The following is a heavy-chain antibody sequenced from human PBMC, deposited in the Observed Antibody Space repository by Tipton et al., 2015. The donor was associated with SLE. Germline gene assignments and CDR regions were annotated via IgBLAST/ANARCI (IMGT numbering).Heavy chain of an antibody. CDR2: VHYSGST. CDR1: GGSISSSSDY. CDR3: ASPFGVVTYDAFDI. D-gene: IGHD3-3*01. J-gene: IGHJ3*02. Sequence: TLSLTCTVSGGSISSSSDYWGWIRRPPGKGLEWIGAVHYSGSTYYNPSLKSRVAISIEMSKNQFSLKLSSVTAADTAVYYCASPFGVVTYDAFDIWGQGTMVTVSS. V-gene: IGHV4-39*07.